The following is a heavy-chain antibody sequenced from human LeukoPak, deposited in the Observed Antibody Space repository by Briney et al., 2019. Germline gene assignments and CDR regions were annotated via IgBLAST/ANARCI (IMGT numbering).Heavy chain of an antibody. CDR1: GGSISSSSYY. D-gene: IGHD1-26*01. Sequence: SETLSLTCTVSGGSISSSSYYWGWIRQPPGKVLEWIGSIYYSGSTYYNPSLKSRVTISVDTSKNQFSLKLSSVTAADTAVYYCARDQRGWELLGGSDYWGQGTLVTVSS. CDR3: ARDQRGWELLGGSDY. CDR2: IYYSGST. J-gene: IGHJ4*02. V-gene: IGHV4-39*07.